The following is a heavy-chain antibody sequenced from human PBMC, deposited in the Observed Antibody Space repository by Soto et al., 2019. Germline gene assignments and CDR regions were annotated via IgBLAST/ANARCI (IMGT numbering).Heavy chain of an antibody. J-gene: IGHJ4*02. D-gene: IGHD3-10*01. CDR1: GGTFTSYT. V-gene: IGHV1-69*02. Sequence: QVHLLQSGAEMKKPGSSVKVSCTAFGGTFTSYTFNWVRQAPGQRLEWMGRIIPILGMSSSAHNFQGRLKMIADKSTNPAYMVLSSLTSDDTAIYYCARSYGSGSRPFDYWGQGTLVTVSS. CDR3: ARSYGSGSRPFDY. CDR2: IIPILGMS.